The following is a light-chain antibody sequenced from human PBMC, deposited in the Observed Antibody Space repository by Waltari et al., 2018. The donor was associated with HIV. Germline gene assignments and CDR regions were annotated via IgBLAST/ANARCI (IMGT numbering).Light chain of an antibody. V-gene: IGKV1-39*01. CDR1: QSISSY. CDR2: AAS. Sequence: DIQMTQSQSSLSASVGDRVPITCRASQSISSYLNWYQQKPGKAPKLLIYAASSLQSGVPSRFSGSGSGTDFTLTISSLQPEDFATYYCQQSYSAPWTFGQGTKVEIK. J-gene: IGKJ1*01. CDR3: QQSYSAPWT.